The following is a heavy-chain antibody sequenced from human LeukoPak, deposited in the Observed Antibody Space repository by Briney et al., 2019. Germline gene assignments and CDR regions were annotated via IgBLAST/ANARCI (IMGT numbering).Heavy chain of an antibody. D-gene: IGHD2-2*01. V-gene: IGHV1-2*02. CDR2: INPNSGGT. Sequence: VASVKVSCKASGYTFTGYYMHWVRQAPGQGLEWMGWINPNSGGTNYAQKFQGRVTMTRDTSISTAYMELSRLRSDDTAVYYCARDLGYCSSTSCYVSYYHGMDVWGQGTTVTVSS. J-gene: IGHJ6*02. CDR1: GYTFTGYY. CDR3: ARDLGYCSSTSCYVSYYHGMDV.